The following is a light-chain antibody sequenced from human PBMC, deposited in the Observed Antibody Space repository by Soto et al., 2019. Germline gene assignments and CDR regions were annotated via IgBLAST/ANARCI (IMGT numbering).Light chain of an antibody. J-gene: IGKJ4*01. CDR3: QQYGRTPLT. CDR2: GAS. V-gene: IGKV3-20*01. Sequence: EIVLTQSPGTLSLSPGERAILSCRASQSVTSNYLAWYQQRPGQAPTLFIYGASSRVTGIPDRFSGSGTGIDFTLTINRLETGESAMYYCQQYGRTPLTCVGGTKVDIK. CDR1: QSVTSNY.